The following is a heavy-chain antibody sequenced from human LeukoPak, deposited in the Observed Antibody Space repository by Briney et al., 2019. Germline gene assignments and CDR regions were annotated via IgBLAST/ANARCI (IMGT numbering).Heavy chain of an antibody. D-gene: IGHD6-13*01. Sequence: SETLSFTCTVSGGSISSYYWSWIRQPPGKGLEWIGYIYYSGSTNYNPSLKSRVTISVDKSKNQFSLKLSSVTAADTAVYYCASSSWPRNHDYWGQGTLVTVSS. J-gene: IGHJ4*02. V-gene: IGHV4-59*12. CDR2: IYYSGST. CDR3: ASSSWPRNHDY. CDR1: GGSISSYY.